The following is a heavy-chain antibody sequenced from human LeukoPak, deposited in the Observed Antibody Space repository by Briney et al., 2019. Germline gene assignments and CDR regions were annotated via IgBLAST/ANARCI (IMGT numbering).Heavy chain of an antibody. J-gene: IGHJ4*02. CDR2: IYSGGST. Sequence: GGSLRLSCAASGFTVSSYYMNWVRQAPGKELEWVSVIYSGGSTYYADSVKGRFTISRDNSKNTLYLQMNSLRAEDTAVYYCARGGPTVTPLDYWGQGTLVTVSS. CDR3: ARGGPTVTPLDY. V-gene: IGHV3-66*01. D-gene: IGHD4-17*01. CDR1: GFTVSSYY.